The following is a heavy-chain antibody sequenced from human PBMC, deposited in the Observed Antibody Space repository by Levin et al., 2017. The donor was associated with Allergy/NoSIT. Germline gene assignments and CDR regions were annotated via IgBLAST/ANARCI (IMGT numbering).Heavy chain of an antibody. D-gene: IGHD5-12*01. CDR2: IWYDGSNA. CDR3: ARMGGYSGYDLGF. J-gene: IGHJ4*02. V-gene: IGHV3-33*01. CDR1: GFTFGSYG. Sequence: GGSLRLSCAASGFTFGSYGMYWVRQAPGKGLEWVALIWYDGSNANYADSVKGRFTISRDNSKNTLYLQMDSLRAEDTAVYYCARMGGYSGYDLGFWGQGTLVTVSS.